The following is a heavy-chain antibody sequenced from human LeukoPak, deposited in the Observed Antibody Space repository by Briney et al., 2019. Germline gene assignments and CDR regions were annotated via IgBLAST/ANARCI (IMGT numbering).Heavy chain of an antibody. D-gene: IGHD2-15*01. CDR2: IYTHNGDT. CDR3: GRGGSSGVDY. V-gene: IGHV1-3*04. J-gene: IGHJ4*02. Sequence: EWMGYIYTHNGDTKYSQKFQGRVTLPRDTSASTVYVELSSLTSEDTAVYYCGRGGSSGVDYWGQGTLVTVSS.